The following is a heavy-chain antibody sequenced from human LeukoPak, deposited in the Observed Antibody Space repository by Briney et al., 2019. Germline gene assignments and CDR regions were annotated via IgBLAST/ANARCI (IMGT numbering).Heavy chain of an antibody. CDR2: ISSSGSTI. CDR1: GFTFSSYW. D-gene: IGHD3-9*01. J-gene: IGHJ6*03. CDR3: AREGLGLRYFDYYYYYYMDV. V-gene: IGHV3-48*04. Sequence: GGSLRLSCAASGFTFSSYWMTWVRQAPGKGLEWVSYISSSGSTIYYADSVKGRFTISRDNAKNSLYLQMNSLRAEDTAVYYCAREGLGLRYFDYYYYYYMDVWGKGTTVTISS.